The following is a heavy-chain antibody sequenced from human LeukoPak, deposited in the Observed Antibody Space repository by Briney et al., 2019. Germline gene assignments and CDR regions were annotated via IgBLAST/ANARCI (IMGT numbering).Heavy chain of an antibody. D-gene: IGHD6-19*01. V-gene: IGHV4-59*01. CDR1: GGSISSYY. CDR2: IYYSGST. J-gene: IGHJ6*03. Sequence: ASETLSLTCTVSGGSISSYYWSWIRQPPGKGLERIGYIYYSGSTNYNPSLKSRVTISVDTSKNQFSLKLSSVTTADTAVYYCAKGDSSGWYYAPSLDMDVWGKGTTVTVSS. CDR3: AKGDSSGWYYAPSLDMDV.